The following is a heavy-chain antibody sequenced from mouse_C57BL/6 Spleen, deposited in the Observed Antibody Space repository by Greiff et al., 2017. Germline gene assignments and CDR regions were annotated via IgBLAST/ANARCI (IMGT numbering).Heavy chain of an antibody. V-gene: IGHV1-9*01. D-gene: IGHD2-5*01. CDR1: GYTFTGYW. CDR2: ILPGSGST. J-gene: IGHJ4*01. Sequence: VQRVESGAELMKPGASVKLSCKATGYTFTGYWIEWVKQRPGHGLEWIGEILPGSGSTNYNEKFKGKATFTADTSSNTAYMRLSSLTTEDSAIYYCASLYSNFRYYYAMDYWGQGTSVTVSS. CDR3: ASLYSNFRYYYAMDY.